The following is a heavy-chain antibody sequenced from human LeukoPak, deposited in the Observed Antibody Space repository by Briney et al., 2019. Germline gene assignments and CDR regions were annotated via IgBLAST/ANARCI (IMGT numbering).Heavy chain of an antibody. CDR2: ISGTGGAT. CDR1: GFSFGNYA. V-gene: IGHV3-23*01. J-gene: IGHJ5*01. CDR3: VKDPRDTYGTNWFVS. Sequence: GGSLRISCVASGFSFGNYAMSWVREAPGNRLQWVSQISGTGGATWYAGFARDRFTISRDNSKKTLYLQMSGLRVEDTAMYYCVKDPRDTYGTNWFVSWGQGTLLIVSS. D-gene: IGHD2-21*01.